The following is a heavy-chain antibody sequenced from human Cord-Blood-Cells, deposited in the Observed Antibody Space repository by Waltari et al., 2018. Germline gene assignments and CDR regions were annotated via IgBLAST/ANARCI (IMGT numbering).Heavy chain of an antibody. Sequence: SSYSMNWVRQAPGKGLEWVSSISSSSSYIYYADSVKGRFTISRDNAKNSLYLQMNSLRAEDTAVYYCARASRSSSSPRDAFDIWGQGTMVTVSS. CDR3: ARASRSSSSPRDAFDI. V-gene: IGHV3-21*01. CDR1: SSYS. CDR2: ISSSSSYI. D-gene: IGHD6-6*01. J-gene: IGHJ3*02.